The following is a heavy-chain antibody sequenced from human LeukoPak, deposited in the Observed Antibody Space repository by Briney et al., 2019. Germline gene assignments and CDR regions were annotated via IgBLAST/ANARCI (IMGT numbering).Heavy chain of an antibody. CDR2: ISGSGGST. D-gene: IGHD6-19*01. J-gene: IGHJ4*02. CDR3: ARDWGYSSGWYYGDY. CDR1: GFTFSSYP. V-gene: IGHV3-23*01. Sequence: PGGSLRLSKAATGFTFSSYPKSRVRQAPGKGLEWVSAISGSGGSTYYADSVKGRCTISRDNPKNTLYLQMNSLRAEDTAVYYCARDWGYSSGWYYGDYWGQGTLVTVSS.